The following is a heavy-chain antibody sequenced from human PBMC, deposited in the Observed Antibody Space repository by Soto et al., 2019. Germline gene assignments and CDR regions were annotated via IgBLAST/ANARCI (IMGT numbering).Heavy chain of an antibody. J-gene: IGHJ4*02. CDR2: IDPSDSYT. CDR1: GYSFTSYW. D-gene: IGHD6-13*01. V-gene: IGHV5-10-1*01. Sequence: PRESLKSSCKGSGYSFTSYWRSWVRQLPGKGLEWMGRIDPSDSYTNYSPSFQGHVTISADKSISTAYLQWSSLKASDTAMYYCARLQAAAGDNDLTFDYWGQGTLVTVSS. CDR3: ARLQAAAGDNDLTFDY.